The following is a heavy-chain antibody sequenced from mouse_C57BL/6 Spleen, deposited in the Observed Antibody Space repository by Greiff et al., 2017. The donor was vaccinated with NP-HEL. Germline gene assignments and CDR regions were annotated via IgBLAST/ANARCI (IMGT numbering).Heavy chain of an antibody. D-gene: IGHD3-2*02. Sequence: EVMLVESGGGLVKPGGSLKLSCAASGFTFSSYTMSWVRQTPETRLEWVATISGGGGNTYYPDSVKGRFTISRDNAKNSLYLQMSSLRSEDTALYYCARQSSGRVDYFDYWGQGTTLTVSS. CDR1: GFTFSSYT. CDR2: ISGGGGNT. CDR3: ARQSSGRVDYFDY. J-gene: IGHJ2*01. V-gene: IGHV5-9*01.